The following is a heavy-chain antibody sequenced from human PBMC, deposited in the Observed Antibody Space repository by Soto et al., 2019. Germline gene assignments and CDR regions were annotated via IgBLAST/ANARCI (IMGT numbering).Heavy chain of an antibody. V-gene: IGHV3-23*01. D-gene: IGHD5-12*01. Sequence: EVQLLESGGGLVQPGGSLRLSCAASGFTFSSYAMSWVRQAPGKGLEWVSAISGSGGSTYYADSVKGRFTISRDNSKNTLYLQMNSLRAEDTAVYYCAKDRENIVATAWYFDLWGRGTLVTVSS. J-gene: IGHJ2*01. CDR2: ISGSGGST. CDR3: AKDRENIVATAWYFDL. CDR1: GFTFSSYA.